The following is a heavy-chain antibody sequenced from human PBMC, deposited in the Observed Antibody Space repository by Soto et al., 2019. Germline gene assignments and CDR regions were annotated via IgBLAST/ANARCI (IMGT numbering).Heavy chain of an antibody. V-gene: IGHV3-23*01. Sequence: GGSLRLSCAASGFTFSSYAMSWVRQAPGKGLEWVSAISGSGGSTYYADSVKGRFTISRDNSKNTLYLQMNSLRAEDTAVYYCARVRKLQFLEWSSQAGNWFDPWGQGTLVTVSS. D-gene: IGHD3-3*01. CDR2: ISGSGGST. J-gene: IGHJ5*02. CDR3: ARVRKLQFLEWSSQAGNWFDP. CDR1: GFTFSSYA.